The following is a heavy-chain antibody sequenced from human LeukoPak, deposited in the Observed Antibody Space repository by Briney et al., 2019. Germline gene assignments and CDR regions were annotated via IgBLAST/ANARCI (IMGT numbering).Heavy chain of an antibody. CDR2: IYHSGST. Sequence: PSETLSLTCTVSGYSISSGYYWGWIRQPPGKGLEWIGSIYHSGSTYYNPSLKSRVTISVDTSKNQFSLKLSSVTAADTAVYYRARVAGETPEWGQGTLVTVSS. J-gene: IGHJ4*02. D-gene: IGHD7-27*01. V-gene: IGHV4-38-2*02. CDR1: GYSISSGYY. CDR3: ARVAGETPE.